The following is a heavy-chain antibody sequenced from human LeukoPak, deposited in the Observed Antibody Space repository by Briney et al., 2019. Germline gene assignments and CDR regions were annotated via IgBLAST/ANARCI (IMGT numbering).Heavy chain of an antibody. CDR3: AKDQYDVLTGYYFGTPDY. V-gene: IGHV3-23*01. D-gene: IGHD3-9*01. Sequence: PGGSLRLSCAASGFTFSSYAMSWVRQAPGKGLEWVSAISASGGSTYYADSVKGRFTISRDNSKNTLYLQMNSLRAGDTAVYYCAKDQYDVLTGYYFGTPDYWGQGTLVTVSS. CDR1: GFTFSSYA. J-gene: IGHJ4*02. CDR2: ISASGGST.